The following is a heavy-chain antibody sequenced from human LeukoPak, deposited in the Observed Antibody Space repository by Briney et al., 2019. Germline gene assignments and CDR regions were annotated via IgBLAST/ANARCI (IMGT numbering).Heavy chain of an antibody. J-gene: IGHJ6*03. CDR3: ARGGGGGYYYYYMDV. V-gene: IGHV4-39*01. Sequence: PSETLSLTCTVSGGSISSSSYYWGWLRQPPGTGLEWIGNIYYSGSTYYNPSLKSRVTISVDTSKNQFSLKLSSVTAADTAVYYCARGGGGGYYYYYMDVWGKGTTVTVSS. CDR2: IYYSGST. D-gene: IGHD2-21*01. CDR1: GGSISSSSYY.